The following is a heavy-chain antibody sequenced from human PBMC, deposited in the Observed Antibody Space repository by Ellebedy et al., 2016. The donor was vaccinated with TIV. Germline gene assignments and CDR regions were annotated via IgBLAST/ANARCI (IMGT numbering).Heavy chain of an antibody. J-gene: IGHJ3*02. Sequence: ASVKVSCXASGYTFTSYGISWVRQAPGQGLEWMGWINPNSGGTNYAQKFQGRVTMTRDTSISTAYMELSRMRSDDTAVYYCARDRGWEVAFDIWGQGTMVTVSS. CDR2: INPNSGGT. V-gene: IGHV1-2*02. CDR1: GYTFTSYG. D-gene: IGHD1-26*01. CDR3: ARDRGWEVAFDI.